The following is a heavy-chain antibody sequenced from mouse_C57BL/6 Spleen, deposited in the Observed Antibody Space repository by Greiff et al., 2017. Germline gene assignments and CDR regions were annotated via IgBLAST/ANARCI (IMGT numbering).Heavy chain of an antibody. J-gene: IGHJ4*01. CDR2: INPSTGGT. CDR1: GYSFTGYY. V-gene: IGHV1-42*01. Sequence: VQLKESGPELVKPGASVKISCKASGYSFTGYYMNWVKQSPEKSLEWIGEINPSTGGTTYNQKFKAKATLTVDKSSSTAYMQLKSLTSEDSAVYYCARAYYDYGNYYAMDYWGQGTSVTVSS. D-gene: IGHD2-4*01. CDR3: ARAYYDYGNYYAMDY.